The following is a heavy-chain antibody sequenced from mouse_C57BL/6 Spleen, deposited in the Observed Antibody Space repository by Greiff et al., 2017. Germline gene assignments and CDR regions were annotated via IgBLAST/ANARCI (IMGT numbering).Heavy chain of an antibody. CDR1: GYTFTSYW. D-gene: IGHD2-1*01. CDR2: IYPGSGST. CDR3: ARGSGNYMFAY. J-gene: IGHJ3*01. V-gene: IGHV1-55*01. Sequence: QVHVKQPGAELVKPGASVKMSCKASGYTFTSYWITWVKQRPGQGLEWIGDIYPGSGSTNYNEKFKSKATLTVDTSSSTAYMQLSSLTSEDSAVYYCARGSGNYMFAYWGQGTLVTVSA.